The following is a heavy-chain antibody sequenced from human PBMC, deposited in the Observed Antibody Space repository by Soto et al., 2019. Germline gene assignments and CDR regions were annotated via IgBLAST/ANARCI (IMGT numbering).Heavy chain of an antibody. V-gene: IGHV1-18*01. D-gene: IGHD4-17*01. CDR3: ARVSLLRSREFYHTLDA. J-gene: IGHJ6*02. CDR2: ITVYSGHT. CDR1: GYTFTAFT. Sequence: GASVKVSCKASGYTFTAFTITWVRQAPGQGLEWLGWITVYSGHTAYAQTFRDRVTLTSDTYATTAYMELRGLRSDDTAVFYCARVSLLRSREFYHTLDAWGQGTTVTVSS.